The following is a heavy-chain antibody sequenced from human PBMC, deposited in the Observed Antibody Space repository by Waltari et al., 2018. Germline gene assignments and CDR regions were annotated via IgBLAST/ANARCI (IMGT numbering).Heavy chain of an antibody. J-gene: IGHJ4*02. V-gene: IGHV1-2*02. CDR3: ARDHHSDCPGGVCFHFDY. D-gene: IGHD2-8*02. Sequence: QVQLVQSGAEVKKPGSSVKVSCKASGGTFSSYAISWVRQAPGQGLEWMGGIIPDSGATDYAQKFEGRLTMTRDTSINTAYMEMSSLTPDDTAVFYCARDHHSDCPGGVCFHFDYWGQGTLVTVSS. CDR2: IIPDSGAT. CDR1: GGTFSSYA.